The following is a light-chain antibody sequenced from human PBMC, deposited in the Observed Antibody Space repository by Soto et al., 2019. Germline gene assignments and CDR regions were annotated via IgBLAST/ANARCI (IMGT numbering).Light chain of an antibody. V-gene: IGKV3-20*01. Sequence: PGERAALSCRASQSVSNRXLAXXQXXPXXXXXLXXYGASSRATGIPDRFSGSGSGTDFTLTITRLEPEDFAVYYCQQYGSSPPWTFGQGTKVDIK. J-gene: IGKJ1*01. CDR3: QQYGSSPPWT. CDR2: GAS. CDR1: QSVSNRX.